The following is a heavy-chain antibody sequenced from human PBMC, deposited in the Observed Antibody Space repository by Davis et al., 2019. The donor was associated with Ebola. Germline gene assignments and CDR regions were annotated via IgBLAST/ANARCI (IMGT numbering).Heavy chain of an antibody. CDR3: ARSPYDSSGHYYWDFDL. CDR1: GNSFSSHW. CDR2: IFTGYSDT. V-gene: IGHV5-51*01. Sequence: GESLKISCQDSGNSFSSHWIGWVRQMPGKGLEWMGIIFTGYSDTRYRPSFRGQVTISADKSFKTAFLQWSSLKASDTARYYCARSPYDSSGHYYWDFDLWGRGTLVTVSS. D-gene: IGHD3-22*01. J-gene: IGHJ2*01.